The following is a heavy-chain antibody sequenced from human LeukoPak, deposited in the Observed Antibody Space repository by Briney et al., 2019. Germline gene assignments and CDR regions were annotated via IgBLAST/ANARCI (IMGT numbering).Heavy chain of an antibody. CDR1: GFTFNNYA. CDR2: ISGNSGST. J-gene: IGHJ4*02. D-gene: IGHD2-15*01. Sequence: GGSLRLSCAASGFTFNNYAMSWVRQAPGKGLQWVSTISGNSGSTYYADSVKGRFTISRDNSKNTLYLQMNSLRAEDTAVYYCASSGSSKEGGFDYWGQGTLVTVSS. V-gene: IGHV3-23*01. CDR3: ASSGSSKEGGFDY.